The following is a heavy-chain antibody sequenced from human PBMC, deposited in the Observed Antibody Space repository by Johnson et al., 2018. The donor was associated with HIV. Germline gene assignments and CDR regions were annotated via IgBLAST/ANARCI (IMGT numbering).Heavy chain of an antibody. V-gene: IGHV3-9*01. D-gene: IGHD6-13*01. J-gene: IGHJ3*02. CDR3: AKDNGIAGTSGDAFDI. CDR1: GFIFDDYA. Sequence: VQLVESGGGLVKPGGSLRLSCAASGFIFDDYAMHWVRQAPGKGLEWVSGISWNSGSIGYVDSVKGRFTTSRDNAKNSLYLQVKSLRAEDTALYLCAKDNGIAGTSGDAFDIWGQGTMVTVSS. CDR2: ISWNSGSI.